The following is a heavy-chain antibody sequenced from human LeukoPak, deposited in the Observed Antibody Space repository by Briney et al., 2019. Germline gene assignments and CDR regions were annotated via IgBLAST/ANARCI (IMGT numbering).Heavy chain of an antibody. J-gene: IGHJ4*02. V-gene: IGHV3-7*01. CDR1: GFTFSSYW. Sequence: GGSLRLSCAASGFTFSSYWVSWVRQAPEKGLEWVANMKQDGSEKYYVDSVKGRFTISRDNAENSLYLQMNSLRAEDTAVYYCARDRYDGAHFDYWGQGTLVTVSS. CDR2: MKQDGSEK. D-gene: IGHD4-17*01. CDR3: ARDRYDGAHFDY.